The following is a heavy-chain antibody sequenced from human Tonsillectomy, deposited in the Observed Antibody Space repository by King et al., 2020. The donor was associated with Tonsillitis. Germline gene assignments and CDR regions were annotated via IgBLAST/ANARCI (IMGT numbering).Heavy chain of an antibody. V-gene: IGHV3-23*04. Sequence: VQLVESGGGLVQPGGSLRLSCAASGFTFSSYAMSWVRQAPGKGLEWVSAISGSGGSTYYADSAKGRFTISRDNSKNTLCLLMNSLRAEDTAAYYCAKSFATRSPAMAKNTARGFDPWGQGTLVTVSS. J-gene: IGHJ5*02. CDR2: ISGSGGST. CDR1: GFTFSSYA. CDR3: AKSFATRSPAMAKNTARGFDP. D-gene: IGHD5-24*01.